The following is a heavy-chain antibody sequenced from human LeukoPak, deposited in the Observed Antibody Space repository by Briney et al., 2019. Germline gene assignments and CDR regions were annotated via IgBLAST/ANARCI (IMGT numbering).Heavy chain of an antibody. CDR1: GYTFTGYY. Sequence: ASVKVSCKASGYTFTGYYMHWVRQAPGQGLEWMGWVNPNSGGTNYAQKFQGRVTMTRDTSISTAYMELNRLTSDDTAVYYCARASITNYFYYYFDYWGQGTLVTVSS. D-gene: IGHD3-22*01. CDR3: ARASITNYFYYYFDY. J-gene: IGHJ4*02. CDR2: VNPNSGGT. V-gene: IGHV1-2*02.